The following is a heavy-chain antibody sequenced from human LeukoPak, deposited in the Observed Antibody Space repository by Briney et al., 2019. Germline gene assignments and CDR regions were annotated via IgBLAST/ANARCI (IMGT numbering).Heavy chain of an antibody. CDR1: GGSINSYY. V-gene: IGHV4-4*07. CDR3: GRQGYTSSYYFVDY. CDR2: IYTTGTT. D-gene: IGHD3-10*01. Sequence: SETLSLTCSVSGGSINSYYWGWVRQPAGKGLEWIGRIYTTGTTNYGPSLKSRLTTSLDTSKNQFSLKLRSVHTAVTAVYYCGRQGYTSSYYFVDYWSQGTLVTVSS. J-gene: IGHJ4*02.